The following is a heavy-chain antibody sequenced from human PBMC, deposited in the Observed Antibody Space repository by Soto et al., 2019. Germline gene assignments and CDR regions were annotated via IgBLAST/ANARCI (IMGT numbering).Heavy chain of an antibody. J-gene: IGHJ6*02. Sequence: ASVKVSCKASGGTFSSYAISWVRQAPGQGLEWMGGIIPIFGTANYAQKLQGRVTITADKSTSTAYMELSSLRSEDTAVSYCAGAPRAMVFNSKKYYYYYGMDVWGQGTTVTVSS. CDR1: GGTFSSYA. CDR3: AGAPRAMVFNSKKYYYYYGMDV. D-gene: IGHD5-18*01. CDR2: IIPIFGTA. V-gene: IGHV1-69*06.